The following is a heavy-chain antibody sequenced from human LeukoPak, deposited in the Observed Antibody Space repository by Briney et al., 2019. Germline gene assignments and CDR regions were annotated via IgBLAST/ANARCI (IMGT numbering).Heavy chain of an antibody. J-gene: IGHJ4*02. D-gene: IGHD5-18*01. CDR3: ASGYSYGPYFDY. V-gene: IGHV1-69*13. CDR2: IIPIFGTA. Sequence: SVKVSCKASGYTFTNYHISWVRQAPGQGLEWMGGIIPIFGTANYAQKFQGRVTITADESTSTAYMELSSLRSEDTAVYYCASGYSYGPYFDYWGQGTLVTVSS. CDR1: GYTFTNYH.